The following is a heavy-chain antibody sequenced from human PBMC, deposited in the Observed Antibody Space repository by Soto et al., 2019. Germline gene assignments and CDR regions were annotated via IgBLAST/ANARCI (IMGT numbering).Heavy chain of an antibody. D-gene: IGHD6-13*01. CDR1: GYSFTVHY. Sequence: ASVKGSCTASGYSFTVHYMHWVRKAPGQGLEWMGVINPFDESSTYAQRFRGWVTMTRDTSISTAYMELSRLRSDDTAVYYCARDRYSSSWYDPYYYYGMDVWVQGTTVTVSS. CDR3: ARDRYSSSWYDPYYYYGMDV. V-gene: IGHV1-2*04. CDR2: INPFDESS. J-gene: IGHJ6*02.